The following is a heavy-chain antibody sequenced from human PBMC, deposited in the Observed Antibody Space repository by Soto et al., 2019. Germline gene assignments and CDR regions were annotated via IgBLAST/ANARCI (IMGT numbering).Heavy chain of an antibody. CDR1: GGTFNTHT. V-gene: IGHV1-69*01. CDR2: IIPIFGTT. D-gene: IGHD3-10*01. CDR3: ARVSLRGHLLGNFDY. Sequence: QVQLVQSGAEVKKPGSSVKVSCKASGGTFNTHTISWVRQAPGQGLEWMGGIIPIFGTTNYAQNFQGRVTITADESTSTAYMELRSLISEDTAVYYCARVSLRGHLLGNFDYWGQGTLVTVSS. J-gene: IGHJ4*02.